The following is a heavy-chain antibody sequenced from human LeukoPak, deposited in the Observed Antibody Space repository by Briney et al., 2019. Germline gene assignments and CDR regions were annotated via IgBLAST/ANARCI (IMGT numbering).Heavy chain of an antibody. J-gene: IGHJ5*02. CDR1: GGSISGYY. CDR3: ARLHSSRAEEFDP. Sequence: SETLSLTRTVSGGSISGYYWSWIRQSPGKGLEWIGYIYYTGITAYNPSLGSRVTISVDRSNNQFSLRLTSMTAADTAVYYCARLHSSRAEEFDPWGQGTLVTVSS. CDR2: IYYTGIT. V-gene: IGHV4-59*12.